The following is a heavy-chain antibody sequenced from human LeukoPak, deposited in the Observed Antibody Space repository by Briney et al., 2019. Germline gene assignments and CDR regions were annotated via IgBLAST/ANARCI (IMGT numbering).Heavy chain of an antibody. J-gene: IGHJ1*01. Sequence: IFTTATTYYADSVKGRFSISRDNSNNRLYLQMSSLRADDTAVYYCARQVYSYGGRYFQHWGQGTLVTVSS. V-gene: IGHV3-66*04. CDR3: ARQVYSYGGRYFQH. CDR2: IFTTATT. D-gene: IGHD5-18*01.